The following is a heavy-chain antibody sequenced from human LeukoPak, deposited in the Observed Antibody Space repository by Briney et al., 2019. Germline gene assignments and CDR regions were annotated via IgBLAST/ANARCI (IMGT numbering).Heavy chain of an antibody. V-gene: IGHV4-59*08. J-gene: IGHJ6*02. CDR2: IYYSGST. CDR3: ATGSSGWPHYGMDV. D-gene: IGHD6-19*01. Sequence: SETLSLTCTVSGGSISSYYWSWIRQPPGKGLKWIGYIYYSGSTNYNPSLKSRVTISVDTSKNQFSLKLSSVTAADTAVYYCATGSSGWPHYGMDVWGQGTTVTVSS. CDR1: GGSISSYY.